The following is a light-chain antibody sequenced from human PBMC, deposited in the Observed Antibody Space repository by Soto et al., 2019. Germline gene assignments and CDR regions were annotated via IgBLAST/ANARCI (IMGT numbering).Light chain of an antibody. Sequence: QSVLTQPPSASGPAGQVVTIACSGGGSNIGSNSVYWYQHLPRMAPKLLIYYTTQRPSGVPDRFSGSRSGPSASLAIVGLRSEDEAVYYCAAWDASLSACVFGNGTKVTVL. CDR3: AAWDASLSACV. J-gene: IGLJ1*01. CDR2: YTT. V-gene: IGLV1-47*02. CDR1: GSNIGSNS.